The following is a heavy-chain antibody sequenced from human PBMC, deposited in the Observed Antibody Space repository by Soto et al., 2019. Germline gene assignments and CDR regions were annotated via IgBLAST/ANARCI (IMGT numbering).Heavy chain of an antibody. V-gene: IGHV3-48*03. D-gene: IGHD2-21*02. J-gene: IGHJ4*02. CDR3: AAEALCGADCYFFEY. Sequence: VKLLETGGGSVQPGGSLRLSCAVSGFNLTNYEMNWVRQVPGKGLEWISKIRGSSNNIYYADSVKGRFTISRDNANNLLLLQMNSLRAEDTAFYYCAAEALCGADCYFFEYWGQGTLVTVSS. CDR2: IRGSSNNI. CDR1: GFNLTNYE.